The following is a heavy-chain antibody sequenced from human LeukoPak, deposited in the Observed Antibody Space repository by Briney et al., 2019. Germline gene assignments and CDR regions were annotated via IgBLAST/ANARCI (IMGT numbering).Heavy chain of an antibody. V-gene: IGHV3-48*04. CDR2: ISSSGSTI. D-gene: IGHD3-10*02. J-gene: IGHJ6*04. Sequence: GGSLRLSCAASGFTFSNHGMNWVRQAPGKGLEWVSYISSSGSTIYYADSVKGRFTISRDNAKNSLYLQMNSLRAEDTAVYYCAELGITMIGGAWGKGTTVTISS. CDR3: AELGITMIGGA. CDR1: GFTFSNHG.